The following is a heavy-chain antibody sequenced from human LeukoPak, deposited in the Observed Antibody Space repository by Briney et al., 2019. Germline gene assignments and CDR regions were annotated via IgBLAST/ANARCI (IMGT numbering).Heavy chain of an antibody. Sequence: SETLSLTCTVSGGSISSYYWGWIRQPPGKGLGWIGSIYYSGSTYYNPSLKSRVTISVDTSKNQFSLKLSSVTAADTAVYYCARDTVVPAAIYYFDYWGQGTLVTVSS. D-gene: IGHD2-2*01. CDR1: GGSISSYY. CDR3: ARDTVVPAAIYYFDY. CDR2: IYYSGST. J-gene: IGHJ4*02. V-gene: IGHV4-39*07.